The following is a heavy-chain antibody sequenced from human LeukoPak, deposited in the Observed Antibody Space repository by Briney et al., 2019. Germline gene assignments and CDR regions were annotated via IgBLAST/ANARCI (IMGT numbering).Heavy chain of an antibody. V-gene: IGHV1-2*02. CDR3: ARVFGVPAAIYYYGMDV. D-gene: IGHD2-2*01. CDR1: GYTFTGYY. Sequence: ASVKVSCKASGYTFTGYYMHWVRQAPGQGLEWMGWINPNSGGTNYAQKFQGRVTMTRETSISTAYMELSRLRSDDTAVYYCARVFGVPAAIYYYGMDVWGQGTTVTVSS. CDR2: INPNSGGT. J-gene: IGHJ6*02.